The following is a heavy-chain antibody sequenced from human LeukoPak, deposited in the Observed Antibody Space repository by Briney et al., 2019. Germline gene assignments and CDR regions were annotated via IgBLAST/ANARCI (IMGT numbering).Heavy chain of an antibody. CDR2: IIPIFGTA. D-gene: IGHD5-24*01. J-gene: IGHJ3*02. CDR1: GGTFSSYA. CDR3: ARDGTKRWLPESLHAFDI. Sequence: SVKVSCKASGGTFSSYAISWVRQAPGQGLEWMGGIIPIFGTAKYAQKFQGRVTITADESTSTAYMELSSLRSEDTAVYYCARDGTKRWLPESLHAFDIWGQGTMVTVSS. V-gene: IGHV1-69*01.